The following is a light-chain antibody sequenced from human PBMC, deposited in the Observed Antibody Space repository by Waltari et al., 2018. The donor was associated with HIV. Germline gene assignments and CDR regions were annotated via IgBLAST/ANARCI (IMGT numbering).Light chain of an antibody. V-gene: IGKV1-39*01. CDR2: AGS. CDR1: QYITNY. Sequence: DIQMTQSPSSLFASVGDKVIITCRASQYITNYLNWFRKKQGEAPQLLIYAGSFLQRRAPSRFSVSVAGTDFTLTISSLQREDFGTYYCQQGYSLPLTFGPGTTVHSK. J-gene: IGKJ3*01. CDR3: QQGYSLPLT.